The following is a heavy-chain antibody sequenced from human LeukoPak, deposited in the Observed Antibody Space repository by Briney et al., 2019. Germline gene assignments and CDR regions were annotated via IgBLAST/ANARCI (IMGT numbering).Heavy chain of an antibody. CDR3: AKDSAGDYDAFDI. J-gene: IGHJ3*02. CDR2: ISYDGSNK. D-gene: IGHD3-16*01. CDR1: GFTFSSYG. V-gene: IGHV3-30*18. Sequence: GGSLRLSCAASGFTFSSYGMHWVRQAPGKGLEWVAVISYDGSNKYYADSVKGRFTISRDNSKNTLYLQMNSLRTEDTAVYYCAKDSAGDYDAFDIWGQGTMVTVSS.